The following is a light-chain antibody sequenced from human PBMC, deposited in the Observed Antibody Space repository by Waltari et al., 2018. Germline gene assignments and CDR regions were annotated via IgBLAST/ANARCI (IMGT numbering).Light chain of an antibody. V-gene: IGKV3-20*01. Sequence: EIVLTQSPGTASLSPGERVTLSCRASQSVGSSSLAWDQQKPGQAPRLVIYRASRRATCSPDRFSGSGSGTDFSLTISRLEPEDFAVYYCQQHGTLPATFGQGTKVEIK. CDR3: QQHGTLPAT. CDR1: QSVGSSS. J-gene: IGKJ1*01. CDR2: RAS.